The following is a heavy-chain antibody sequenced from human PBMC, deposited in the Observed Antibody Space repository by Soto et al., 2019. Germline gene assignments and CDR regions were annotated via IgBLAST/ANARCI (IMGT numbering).Heavy chain of an antibody. CDR1: GVSISNTSYY. V-gene: IGHV4-39*01. J-gene: IGHJ4*02. CDR3: ARHGSY. Sequence: LSLTCSVSGVSISNTSYYWGWIRQPPGKGLEWVGTIYFSGSTFYNPSLKSRVTISIDTSKNQFSLRLSSVTAADTAVYYCARHGSYWGQGTLVTVSS. CDR2: IYFSGST.